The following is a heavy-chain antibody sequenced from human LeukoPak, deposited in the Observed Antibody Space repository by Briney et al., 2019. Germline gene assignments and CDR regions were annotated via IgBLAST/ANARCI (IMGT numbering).Heavy chain of an antibody. CDR1: GFTVSSNY. J-gene: IGHJ6*02. D-gene: IGHD6-13*01. Sequence: SGGSLRLSCAASGFTVSSNYMSWVRQAPGKGLEWVSVIYSGGSTYYADSVKGRFTISRDNSKNTLYLQMNSLRAEDTAVYYCARDKTGYSSSWSYYYYGMDVWGQGTTVTVSS. CDR3: ARDKTGYSSSWSYYYYGMDV. V-gene: IGHV3-66*01. CDR2: IYSGGST.